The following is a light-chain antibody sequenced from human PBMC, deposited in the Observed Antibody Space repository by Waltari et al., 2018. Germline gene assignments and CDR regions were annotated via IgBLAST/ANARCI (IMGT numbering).Light chain of an antibody. CDR2: DAY. CDR1: EDMTKY. J-gene: IGKJ4*01. V-gene: IGKV1-33*01. CDR3: QQYESHPLT. Sequence: DVQMTQSRSSLYASVVDRVTITCQASEDMTKYLNWYQHKPGRVPDLLIYDAYTLESGVPSRFRGSGSGRHFTLSITNLQPEDVATYYCQQYESHPLTFGGGTKVEIK.